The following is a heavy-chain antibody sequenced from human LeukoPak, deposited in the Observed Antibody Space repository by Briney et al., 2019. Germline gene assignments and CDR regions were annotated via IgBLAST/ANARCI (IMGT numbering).Heavy chain of an antibody. CDR3: ARRDTGWNYCDY. CDR1: GDSINGHY. J-gene: IGHJ4*02. D-gene: IGHD6-19*01. Sequence: SETLSLTCTISGDSINGHYWSWIRQPPGKRLEWIGDIHYKGSTNYNLSLKSRVTISVDTSKNHLSLNLTSVLAADTAIYYCARRDTGWNYCDYWGQGILVGVSA. V-gene: IGHV4-59*08. CDR2: IHYKGST.